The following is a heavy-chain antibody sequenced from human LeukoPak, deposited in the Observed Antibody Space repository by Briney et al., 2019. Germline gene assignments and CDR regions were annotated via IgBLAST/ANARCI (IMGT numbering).Heavy chain of an antibody. CDR1: GPTFTTYG. V-gene: IGHV3-43*02. D-gene: IGHD1-14*01. CDR2: ISWDGGST. Sequence: GGSLRVSFRASGPTFTTYGMNGVRQAPGKGREWVSLISWDGGSTYYADSVNGLFTIYRDNSKNSLYLQMNILRTEDAALYCCGKEHHDYFDYWGQGTLVTVSS. J-gene: IGHJ4*02. CDR3: GKEHHDYFDY.